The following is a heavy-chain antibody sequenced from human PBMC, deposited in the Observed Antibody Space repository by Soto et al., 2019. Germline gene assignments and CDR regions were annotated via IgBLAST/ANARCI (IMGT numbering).Heavy chain of an antibody. CDR2: ISGSGGST. Sequence: GGSLRLSCAASGFTFSSYAMSWVRQAPGKGLEWVSAISGSGGSTYYADSVKGRFTISRDNSKNTLYLQMNSLRAEDTAVYYCAKVEHIVVVPAAIADYYMDVWGKGTTVTVSS. CDR1: GFTFSSYA. J-gene: IGHJ6*03. V-gene: IGHV3-23*01. D-gene: IGHD2-2*01. CDR3: AKVEHIVVVPAAIADYYMDV.